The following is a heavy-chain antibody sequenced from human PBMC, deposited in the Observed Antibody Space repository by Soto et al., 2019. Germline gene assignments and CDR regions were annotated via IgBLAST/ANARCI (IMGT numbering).Heavy chain of an antibody. J-gene: IGHJ4*02. Sequence: GGSLRLSCAASGFTFSSYSMNWVRQAPGKGLEWVSSISSSSSYIYYADSVKGRFTISRDNAKNSLYLQMNSLRAEDTVVYYCARDGQSAMVTSNFDYWGQGTLVTVSS. CDR3: ARDGQSAMVTSNFDY. CDR2: ISSSSSYI. V-gene: IGHV3-21*01. CDR1: GFTFSSYS. D-gene: IGHD5-18*01.